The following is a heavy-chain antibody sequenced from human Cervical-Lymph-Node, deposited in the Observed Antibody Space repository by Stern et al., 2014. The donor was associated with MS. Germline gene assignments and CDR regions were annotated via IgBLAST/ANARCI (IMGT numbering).Heavy chain of an antibody. V-gene: IGHV2-5*01. CDR1: GFSLSTSGVG. J-gene: IGHJ6*02. CDR3: AHNNIVVHDYGMDV. Sequence: ESGPTLVKPTQTLTLTCTFSGFSLSTSGVGVGWIRQPPGKALEWLALIYWNDDKRYSPSLKSRLTITKDTSKNQVVLTMTNMDPVDTATYYCAHNNIVVHDYGMDVWGQGTTVTVSS. D-gene: IGHD2/OR15-2a*01. CDR2: IYWNDDK.